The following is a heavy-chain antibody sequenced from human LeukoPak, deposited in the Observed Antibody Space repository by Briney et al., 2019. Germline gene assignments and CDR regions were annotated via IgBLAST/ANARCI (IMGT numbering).Heavy chain of an antibody. V-gene: IGHV3-23*01. CDR1: GVIFSNYA. CDR2: ISDSGGGT. D-gene: IGHD3-10*01. CDR3: AKDSGPGSFYPTGDEY. J-gene: IGHJ4*02. Sequence: GGSLRLSCAASGVIFSNYAMTWVRQAPETGLKWVSSISDSGGGTHYADSVKGRFTISRDNSKSTLYLQMNSLKAEDTAVYYCAKDSGPGSFYPTGDEYWGQGILVTVSS.